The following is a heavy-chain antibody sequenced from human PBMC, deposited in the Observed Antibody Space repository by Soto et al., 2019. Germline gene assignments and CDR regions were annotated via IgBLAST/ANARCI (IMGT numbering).Heavy chain of an antibody. CDR1: GYTFTSYG. V-gene: IGHV1-18*01. J-gene: IGHJ5*02. CDR3: ASDGGVQARFDP. CDR2: ISAYNGNT. D-gene: IGHD2-8*02. Sequence: QVQLVQSGAEVKKPGASVKVSCKASGYTFTSYGISWVRQAPGQGLEWMGWISAYNGNTNYAQKLQGRVTMTTDTPTSTAYMGLRTLRSDDTAVYYCASDGGVQARFDPWGQGTLVTVSS.